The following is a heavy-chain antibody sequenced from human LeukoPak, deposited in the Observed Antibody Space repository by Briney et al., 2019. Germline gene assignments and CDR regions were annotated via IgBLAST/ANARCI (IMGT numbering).Heavy chain of an antibody. CDR2: IHHSGST. CDR1: GASINDYY. V-gene: IGHV4-59*01. Sequence: SETLSLTCTVSGASINDYYWTWIRQSPGKGLEWIVNIHHSGSTDYSPSLKSRLTTSVDTSRNQFSLKLNSVTAADTAVYYCARALFDSRYHVSPRFDPWGPGTLVTVSA. D-gene: IGHD5/OR15-5a*01. CDR3: ARALFDSRYHVSPRFDP. J-gene: IGHJ5*02.